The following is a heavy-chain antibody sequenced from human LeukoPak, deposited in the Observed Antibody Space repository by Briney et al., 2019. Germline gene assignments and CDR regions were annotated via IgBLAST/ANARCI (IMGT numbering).Heavy chain of an antibody. J-gene: IGHJ4*02. CDR2: IYHSGST. V-gene: IGHV4-59*12. CDR1: GGSISSYY. Sequence: SETLSLTCTVSGGSISSYYWSWIRQPPGKGLEWIGYIYHSGSTYYSPSLRSRVTISVDRSKNQFSLKLSSVTAADTAVYYCAREKDASLYGINLFDYWGQGTLVTVSS. D-gene: IGHD4-17*01. CDR3: AREKDASLYGINLFDY.